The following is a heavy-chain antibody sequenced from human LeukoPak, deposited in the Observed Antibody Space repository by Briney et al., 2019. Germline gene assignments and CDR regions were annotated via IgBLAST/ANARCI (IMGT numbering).Heavy chain of an antibody. CDR2: ISGSGGST. Sequence: GGSLRLSCAASGFTFSSYAMSWVRQAPGEGLEWVSAISGSGGSTYYADSVKGRFTISRDNSKNTLYLQMNSLRAEDTAVYYCANLYDWNYADYWGQGTLVTVSS. J-gene: IGHJ4*02. V-gene: IGHV3-23*01. CDR3: ANLYDWNYADY. CDR1: GFTFSSYA. D-gene: IGHD1-7*01.